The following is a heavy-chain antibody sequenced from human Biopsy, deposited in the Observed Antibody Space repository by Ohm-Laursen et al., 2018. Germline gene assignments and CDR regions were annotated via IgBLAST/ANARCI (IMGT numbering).Heavy chain of an antibody. D-gene: IGHD5-18*01. CDR2: IWFDETNK. CDR1: GFTLTKHG. J-gene: IGHJ4*02. V-gene: IGHV3-33*01. CDR3: ARDPRDTAPGIFDY. Sequence: SLRLSCSASGFTLTKHGMHRVRQAPGKGLEWGADIWFDETNKHYADSVKGRFTISRDNSKNMLYLQMNTLRDADTAVYYCARDPRDTAPGIFDYWGLGTLVTVSS.